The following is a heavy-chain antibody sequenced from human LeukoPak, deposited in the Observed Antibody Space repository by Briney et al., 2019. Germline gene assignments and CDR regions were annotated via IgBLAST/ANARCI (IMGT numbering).Heavy chain of an antibody. V-gene: IGHV1-8*01. CDR2: MNPNSGNT. CDR1: GYAFTSYD. J-gene: IGHJ6*03. CDR3: ARAQYSSSSGYYYYSMDV. Sequence: ASVKVSCKASGYAFTSYDINWVRQATGQGLEWMGWMNPNSGNTGYAQKFQGRVTMTRNTSMSTAYMELSSLRSEDTAVYYCARAQYSSSSGYYYYSMDVWGKGTTVTGSS. D-gene: IGHD6-6*01.